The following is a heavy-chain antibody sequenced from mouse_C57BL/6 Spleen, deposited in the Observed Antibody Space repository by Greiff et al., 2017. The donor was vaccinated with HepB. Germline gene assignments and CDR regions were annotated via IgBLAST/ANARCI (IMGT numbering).Heavy chain of an antibody. CDR1: GFNIKDDY. D-gene: IGHD1-1*01. CDR2: IDPENGDT. V-gene: IGHV14-4*01. J-gene: IGHJ2*01. CDR3: TTPVAFDY. Sequence: EVQLQQSGAELVRPGASVKLSCTASGFNIKDDYMHWVKQRPEQGLEWIGWIDPENGDTEYASKFQGKATITADTSSNTAYPQLSSLTSEDTAVYYCTTPVAFDYWGQGTTLTVSS.